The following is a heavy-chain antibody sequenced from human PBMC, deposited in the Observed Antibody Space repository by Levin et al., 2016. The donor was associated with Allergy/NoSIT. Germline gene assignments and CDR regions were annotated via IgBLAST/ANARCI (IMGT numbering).Heavy chain of an antibody. CDR3: AREKRFLEWLQAVYYMDV. CDR1: GGSISSSNW. CDR2: IYHSGST. Sequence: LETLSLTCAVSGGSISSSNWWSWVRQPPGKGLEWIGEIYHSGSTNYNPSLKSRVTISVDKSKNQFSLKLSSVTAADTAVYYCAREKRFLEWLQAVYYMDVWGKGTTVTVSS. J-gene: IGHJ6*03. V-gene: IGHV4-4*02. D-gene: IGHD3-3*01.